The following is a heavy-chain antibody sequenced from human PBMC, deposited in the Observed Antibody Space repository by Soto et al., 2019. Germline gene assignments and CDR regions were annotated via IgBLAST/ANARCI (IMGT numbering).Heavy chain of an antibody. Sequence: GGSLRLSCAASGFTVSNNYMSWFRQAPGKGLEWVSYISSSSSTIYYADSVKGRFTISRDNAKNSLYLQMNSLRDEDTAVYYCARLLYDFWSGYYRRGPLDVWGQGTTVTVSS. V-gene: IGHV3-48*02. J-gene: IGHJ6*02. CDR2: ISSSSSTI. D-gene: IGHD3-3*01. CDR1: GFTVSNNY. CDR3: ARLLYDFWSGYYRRGPLDV.